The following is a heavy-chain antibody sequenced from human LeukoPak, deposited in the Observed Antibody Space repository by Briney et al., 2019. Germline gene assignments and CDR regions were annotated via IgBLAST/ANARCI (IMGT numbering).Heavy chain of an antibody. CDR3: ARLTERTIDY. CDR1: GYSLPNYL. CDR2: IYPSDSDT. Sequence: GESLKISCKGSGYSLPNYLIGWVRQMPGKGLEWMGIIYPSDSDTRYSPSFQGQVTISADKSISTAYLQWSSLKASDTAMYYCARLTERTIDYWGQGTLVTVSS. J-gene: IGHJ4*02. V-gene: IGHV5-51*01.